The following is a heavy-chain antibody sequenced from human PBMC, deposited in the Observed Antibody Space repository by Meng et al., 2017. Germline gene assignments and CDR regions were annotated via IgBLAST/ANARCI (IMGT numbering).Heavy chain of an antibody. Sequence: QIHLQQSGPGLVKPPQTLSLICAISGDSVSSNSAAWNWIRQSPSRGLEWLGRAYYRSKWYHDYAESVKSRISIDPDTSKNQFSLQLRSVTPEDSAVYYCARGSYSFDSWGQRTLVTVSS. CDR1: GDSVSSNSAA. CDR3: ARGSYSFDS. D-gene: IGHD1-26*01. J-gene: IGHJ4*02. V-gene: IGHV6-1*01. CDR2: AYYRSKWYH.